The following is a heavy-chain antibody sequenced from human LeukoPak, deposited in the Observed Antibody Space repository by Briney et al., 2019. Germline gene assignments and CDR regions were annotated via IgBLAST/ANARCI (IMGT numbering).Heavy chain of an antibody. V-gene: IGHV3-7*01. CDR3: ARGDPIYDFWSGGDH. J-gene: IGHJ4*02. D-gene: IGHD3-3*01. Sequence: GGSLRLSCAASGFTFSTYWMTWVRQAPGKGLEWVANIKQDGSEKYFVDSVKGRFTISRDNARNFLYLQMNSLGAEDTAVYYCARGDPIYDFWSGGDHWGQGSLVSVSS. CDR2: IKQDGSEK. CDR1: GFTFSTYW.